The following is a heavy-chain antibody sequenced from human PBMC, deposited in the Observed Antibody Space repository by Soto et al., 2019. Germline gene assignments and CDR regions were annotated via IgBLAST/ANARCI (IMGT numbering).Heavy chain of an antibody. CDR1: GLSLSSSGMS. V-gene: IGHV2-5*01. CDR2: VYWNDDK. J-gene: IGHJ4*02. CDR3: AHMYYYDGSGYYPTIDY. Sequence: FGPTLVNPTQTLTLTCTFSGLSLSSSGMSVGWFRQAPGKAPEWLSLVYWNDDKRYSPSLKSRLTISKDTSTNQVVLTMTNMDSVDTGTYYCAHMYYYDGSGYYPTIDYWGQGTLVTVSS. D-gene: IGHD3-22*01.